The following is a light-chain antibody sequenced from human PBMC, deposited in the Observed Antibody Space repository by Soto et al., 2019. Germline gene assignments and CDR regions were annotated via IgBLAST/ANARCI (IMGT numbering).Light chain of an antibody. V-gene: IGKV1-39*01. CDR1: QNIDIY. CDR2: TTS. J-gene: IGKJ2*01. CDR3: HQNYITPPA. Sequence: DVQMTQSPSSLSASVGDGATITCRASQNIDIYFNWYQQKPGRPPTLLIFTTSRLQSGVPTRFSGSGSGTDFTLTISNLQPEVFATYSCHQNYITPPAFGQGDKVDIK.